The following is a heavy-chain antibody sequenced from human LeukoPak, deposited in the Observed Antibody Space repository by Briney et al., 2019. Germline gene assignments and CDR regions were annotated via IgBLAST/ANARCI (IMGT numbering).Heavy chain of an antibody. D-gene: IGHD3-3*01. Sequence: PSETLSLTCTVSGGSISSYYWSWLRQPPGKGLEWIGYIYYSGSTNYNPSLKSRVTISVDTSKNQFSLKLSSVTAADTAVYYCARDLYDFGPLGYWGQGTLVTVSS. V-gene: IGHV4-59*01. CDR2: IYYSGST. J-gene: IGHJ4*02. CDR1: GGSISSYY. CDR3: ARDLYDFGPLGY.